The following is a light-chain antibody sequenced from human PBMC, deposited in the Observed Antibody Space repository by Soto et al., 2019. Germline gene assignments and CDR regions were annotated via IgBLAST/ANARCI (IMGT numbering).Light chain of an antibody. CDR3: SSFAGGGNPVL. Sequence: QSALTQPPSASGSPGPSVTISCTGTSSDVGGYNYVSWHQQHPGKAPKVMIYEVTKRPPGVPDRFSGSKSGNTAALAVSGLQAEDEADYYCSSFAGGGNPVLLGGGTKLTVL. CDR1: SSDVGGYNY. V-gene: IGLV2-8*01. CDR2: EVT. J-gene: IGLJ2*01.